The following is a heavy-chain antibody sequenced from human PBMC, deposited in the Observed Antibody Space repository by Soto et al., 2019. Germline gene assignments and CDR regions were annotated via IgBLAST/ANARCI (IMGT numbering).Heavy chain of an antibody. D-gene: IGHD6-19*01. Sequence: ASVKVSCKASGDTFSFYTINWVRQAPGLGLEWMGRVNPILSMSNYAQKFQGRVTMTADKSTSTAYMELRSLTSEDTAVYYCARGSSGWYDPWGQGTLVTVSS. V-gene: IGHV1-69*02. CDR1: GDTFSFYT. CDR2: VNPILSMS. CDR3: ARGSSGWYDP. J-gene: IGHJ5*02.